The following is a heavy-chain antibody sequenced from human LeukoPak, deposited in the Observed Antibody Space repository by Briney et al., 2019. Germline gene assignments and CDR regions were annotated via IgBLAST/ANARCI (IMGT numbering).Heavy chain of an antibody. V-gene: IGHV3-53*01. CDR3: ARGQNIPA. J-gene: IGHJ4*02. Sequence: PGGSLRLSCAAPGFTFSSYAMHWVCQAPGKGLEWVAVIYSGGSTYYADSVKGRFTISRDNSKNTLYLQMNSLRAEDTALHYCARGQNIPAWGQGTLVTVSS. D-gene: IGHD1/OR15-1a*01. CDR2: IYSGGST. CDR1: GFTFSSYA.